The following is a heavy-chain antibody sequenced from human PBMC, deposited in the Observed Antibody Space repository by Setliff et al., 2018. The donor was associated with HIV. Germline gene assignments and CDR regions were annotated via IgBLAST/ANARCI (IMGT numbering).Heavy chain of an antibody. J-gene: IGHJ6*02. CDR2: ISGYNGET. CDR3: ARDPMWWVRGGNYYYGMDV. D-gene: IGHD3-10*01. V-gene: IGHV1-18*01. CDR1: GYTFTSYG. Sequence: ASVKVSCKASGYTFTSYGIAWVRQAPGQGLEWMGWISGYNGETNSAQKLQGRVTMTTDTSTSTAYMELGSLRSDDTAVYYCARDPMWWVRGGNYYYGMDVWGQGTTVTVSS.